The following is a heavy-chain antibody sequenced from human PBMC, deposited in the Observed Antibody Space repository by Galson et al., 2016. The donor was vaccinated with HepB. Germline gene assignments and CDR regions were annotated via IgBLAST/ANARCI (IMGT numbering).Heavy chain of an antibody. CDR1: GGSISNYY. Sequence: SETLSLTCTVSGGSISNYYWSWIRQPPGKGLEWIGYIYHSGSTDYNPSLKSRVTISIDTSKNQFSLKLSSVTTADTAVYYCARAPNSGWGYFDRWGQGTLVTVSS. CDR2: IYHSGST. CDR3: ARAPNSGWGYFDR. V-gene: IGHV4-59*03. J-gene: IGHJ4*02. D-gene: IGHD6-19*01.